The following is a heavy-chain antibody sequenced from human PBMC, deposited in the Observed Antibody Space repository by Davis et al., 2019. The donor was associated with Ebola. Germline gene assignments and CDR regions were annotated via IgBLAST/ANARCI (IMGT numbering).Heavy chain of an antibody. D-gene: IGHD3-16*01. CDR3: ARGVDYDNYYYYGMDA. CDR2: ISSSGSSI. Sequence: GSLKISCAASGFTFSSYSMNWVRQAPGKGLEWVSYISSSGSSIYYADSVKGRLTISRDNAKKSLYLQMNSLRDEDTAVYYCARGVDYDNYYYYGMDAWGQGTTVSVSS. V-gene: IGHV3-48*02. CDR1: GFTFSSYS. J-gene: IGHJ6*02.